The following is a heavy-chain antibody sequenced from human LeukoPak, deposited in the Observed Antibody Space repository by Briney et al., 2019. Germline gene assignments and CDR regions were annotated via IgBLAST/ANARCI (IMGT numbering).Heavy chain of an antibody. D-gene: IGHD4-17*01. CDR2: INPSGGST. Sequence: ASVKVSCKASGYTFTSYYMHWVRQAPGQGLEWMGIINPSGGSTSYAQKFQGRVTMTRDTSTSTVYMELSSLRSEDTAVYYCAGTVFRQYGMDVWGQGTTVTVSS. CDR1: GYTFTSYY. J-gene: IGHJ6*02. CDR3: AGTVFRQYGMDV. V-gene: IGHV1-46*01.